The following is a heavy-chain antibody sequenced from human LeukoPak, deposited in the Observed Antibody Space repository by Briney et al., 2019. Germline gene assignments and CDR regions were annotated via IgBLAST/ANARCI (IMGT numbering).Heavy chain of an antibody. CDR2: ISSSSSTI. CDR3: ARESIVVVPAATDYYYYYMDV. J-gene: IGHJ6*03. Sequence: GGSLRLSCAASGFTFSGYSMNWVRQAPGKGLEWVSYISSSSSTIYYADSVKGRFTISRDNAKNSLYLQMNSLRAEDTAVYYCARESIVVVPAATDYYYYYMDVWGKGTTVTVSS. V-gene: IGHV3-48*04. CDR1: GFTFSGYS. D-gene: IGHD2-2*01.